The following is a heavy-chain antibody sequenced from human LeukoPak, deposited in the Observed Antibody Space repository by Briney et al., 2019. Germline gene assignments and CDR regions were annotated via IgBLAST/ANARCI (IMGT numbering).Heavy chain of an antibody. J-gene: IGHJ4*02. D-gene: IGHD6-13*01. CDR3: ARSLSSSSSGY. Sequence: GASVKVSCKASGYTFTGYYMHWVRQAPGHGLEWMGWINPNSGGTNYAQKFQGRVTMTRDTSISTAYMELSRLRSDDTAVYYCARSLSSSSSGYWGQGTLVSVSS. CDR1: GYTFTGYY. CDR2: INPNSGGT. V-gene: IGHV1-2*02.